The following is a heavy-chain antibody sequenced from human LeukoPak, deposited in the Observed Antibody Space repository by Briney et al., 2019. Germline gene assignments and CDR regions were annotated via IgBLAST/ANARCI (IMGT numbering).Heavy chain of an antibody. CDR3: ARARWYASDY. D-gene: IGHD6-13*01. Sequence: GGSLRLSCAVSGFTFSGHWMFWVRQAPGKGLVWVSSTDSDGSSTGYTDSVKGRFTVSRDNAKNTLYMQMNSLRAEDTAVYYCARARWYASDYWGQGTLVTVSS. J-gene: IGHJ4*02. CDR2: TDSDGSST. CDR1: GFTFSGHW. V-gene: IGHV3-74*01.